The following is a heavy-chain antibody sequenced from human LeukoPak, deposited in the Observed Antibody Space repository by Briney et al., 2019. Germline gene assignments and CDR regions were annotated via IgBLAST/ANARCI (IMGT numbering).Heavy chain of an antibody. Sequence: QTGGSLRLSCAASGFTFSSYAMSWVRKAPGKGLEWVSAISGSGGSTYYADSVKGRFTISRDNSKNTQYLQMSSLRAEDTAVYYCANTYRLLQYYFDYWGQGTPVTVSS. CDR3: ANTYRLLQYYFDY. J-gene: IGHJ4*02. CDR1: GFTFSSYA. D-gene: IGHD2-15*01. V-gene: IGHV3-23*01. CDR2: ISGSGGST.